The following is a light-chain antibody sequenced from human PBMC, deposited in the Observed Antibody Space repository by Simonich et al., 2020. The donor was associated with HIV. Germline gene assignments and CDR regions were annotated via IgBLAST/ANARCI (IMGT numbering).Light chain of an antibody. CDR3: GTWYSSLSATV. J-gene: IGLJ7*01. V-gene: IGLV1-51*01. CDR1: NSYVGIYNY. Sequence: QSALTQPASVSASPEQSITISCTGTNSYVGIYNYVSWYQQLPGTAPKLLIYDNNKRPSRIPYRFSGSKSGTSATLGITGLQTGDEADYYCGTWYSSLSATVFGGGTQLTVL. CDR2: DNN.